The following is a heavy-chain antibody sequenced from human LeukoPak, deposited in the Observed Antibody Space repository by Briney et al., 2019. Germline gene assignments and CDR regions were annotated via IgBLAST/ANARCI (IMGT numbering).Heavy chain of an antibody. V-gene: IGHV3-21*01. CDR2: ISSSSGYI. CDR1: GFTFSSYS. D-gene: IGHD3-9*01. Sequence: GGSLRLSCAASGFTFSSYSMNWVRQAPGKGLEWVSSISSSSGYIYYADSVKGRFTISRDNAKNSLYLQMNSLRDEDTAVYYCARDLLYYDILTGYPQFDATTGYGMDVWGQGTTVTVSS. CDR3: ARDLLYYDILTGYPQFDATTGYGMDV. J-gene: IGHJ6*02.